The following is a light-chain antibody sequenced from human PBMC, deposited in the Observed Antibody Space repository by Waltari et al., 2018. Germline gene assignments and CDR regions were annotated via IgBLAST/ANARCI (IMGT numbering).Light chain of an antibody. CDR1: PGAVPSGYN. CDR2: RTS. J-gene: IGLJ3*02. Sequence: QTVVTQEPSLTVSPGGPVPLTFSSSPGAVPSGYNPNWFQQKPGQVPRALIYRTSNKHSWTPARFSGSLLGGKAALTLSGVQPEDEADYYCLLYHGGAHHWVFGGGTKLTVL. CDR3: LLYHGGAHHWV. V-gene: IGLV7-43*01.